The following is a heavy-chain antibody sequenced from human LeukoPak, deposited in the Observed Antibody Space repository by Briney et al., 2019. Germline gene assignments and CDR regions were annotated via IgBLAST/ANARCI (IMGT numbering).Heavy chain of an antibody. CDR2: ISAYNGNT. V-gene: IGHV1-18*01. J-gene: IGHJ4*02. Sequence: GASVKVSCKASGYTFTSYGISWVRQAPGQGLEWMGWISAYNGNTNYAQKLQGRVTMTTDTSTSTAYMELRSLRSDDTAVYYCARVVEGPAAMPYDYWGQGTLVTVSS. CDR1: GYTFTSYG. CDR3: ARVVEGPAAMPYDY. D-gene: IGHD2-2*01.